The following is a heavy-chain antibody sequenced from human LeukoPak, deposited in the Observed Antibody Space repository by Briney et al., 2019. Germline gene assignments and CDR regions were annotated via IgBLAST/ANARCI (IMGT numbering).Heavy chain of an antibody. CDR2: IRYDGSNK. D-gene: IGHD6-13*01. CDR3: AKNWVASSWFNWFDP. J-gene: IGHJ5*02. V-gene: IGHV3-30*02. CDR1: GFTFSSYG. Sequence: GGSQRLSCAASGFTFSSYGMHWVRQAPGKGLEWVAFIRYDGSNKYYADSVKGRFTISRDNSKNTLYLQMNSLRAEDTAVYYCAKNWVASSWFNWFDPWGQGTLVTVSS.